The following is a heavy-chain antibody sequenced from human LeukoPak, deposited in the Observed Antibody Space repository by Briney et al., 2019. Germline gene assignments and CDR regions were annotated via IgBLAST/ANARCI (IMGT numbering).Heavy chain of an antibody. J-gene: IGHJ6*02. V-gene: IGHV3-21*01. CDR3: ARDFSGGSYSFLTANYYYGMDV. CDR2: ISSSSSYI. D-gene: IGHD1-26*01. CDR1: GFTFSSYS. Sequence: GGSLRLSCAASGFTFSSYSMNWVRQAPGKGLEWVSSISSSSSYIYYADSVKGRFTISRDNAKNSLYLQMNSLRAEDTAVYYCARDFSGGSYSFLTANYYYGMDVWGQGTTVTVSS.